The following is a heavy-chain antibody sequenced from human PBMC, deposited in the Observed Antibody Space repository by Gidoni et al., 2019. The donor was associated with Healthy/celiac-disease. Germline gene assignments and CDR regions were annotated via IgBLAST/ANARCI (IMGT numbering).Heavy chain of an antibody. CDR1: GGSISRSSYY. D-gene: IGHD3-22*01. CDR2: IYYSGST. V-gene: IGHV4-39*01. CDR3: ANYYDSSGYSDTFDY. Sequence: QLQLQESGPGLVKPSETLSLTCTVSGGSISRSSYYWGWIRQPPGKGLEWIGSIYYSGSTYYNPSLKSRVTISVDTSKNQFSLKLSSVTAADTAVYYCANYYDSSGYSDTFDYWGQGTLVTVSS. J-gene: IGHJ4*02.